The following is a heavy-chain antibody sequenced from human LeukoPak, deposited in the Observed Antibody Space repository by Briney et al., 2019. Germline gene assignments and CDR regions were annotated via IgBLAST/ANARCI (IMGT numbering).Heavy chain of an antibody. D-gene: IGHD2-15*01. CDR1: GGSISSYY. CDR3: ARTVLSYCRGGTCPYFDY. V-gene: IGHV4-59*01. Sequence: PSETLSLTCTVSGGSISSYYWSWIRQPPGKGLEWIGYIDYSGSTNCNPSLKSRVTISVDTSKNQFSLKLSSLTAADTAVYYCARTVLSYCRGGTCPYFDYWGQGTLVTVSS. J-gene: IGHJ4*01. CDR2: IDYSGST.